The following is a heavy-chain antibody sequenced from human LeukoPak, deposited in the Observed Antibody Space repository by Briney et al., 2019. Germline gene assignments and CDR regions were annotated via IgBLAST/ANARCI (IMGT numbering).Heavy chain of an antibody. J-gene: IGHJ4*02. CDR3: ARHLAYGTKIEY. CDR2: ISYSGST. V-gene: IGHV4-39*01. Sequence: SQTLSLTCTVSGGSISSGGYYWSWIRQPPGKGLEWIGTISYSGSTYYNPSLNSRVTISVDTSNNQFSLRLSSVTAADTAVYYCARHLAYGTKIEYWGQGALVTVSS. D-gene: IGHD2-8*01. CDR1: GGSISSGGYY.